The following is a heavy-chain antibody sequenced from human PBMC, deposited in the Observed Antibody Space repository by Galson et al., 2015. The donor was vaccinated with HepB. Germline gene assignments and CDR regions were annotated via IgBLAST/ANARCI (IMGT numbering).Heavy chain of an antibody. Sequence: SLRLSGAASTFIFSTYSMNWGRQAPGKGLEWVSYISSGTTTIYYADSVKGRFTIYRYNTKMSLYLQMNGLRAEDTAVYYCVFHRGNDLKPLDYWGQGTLVTVSS. CDR1: TFIFSTYS. J-gene: IGHJ4*02. CDR3: VFHRGNDLKPLDY. V-gene: IGHV3-48*04. CDR2: ISSGTTTI. D-gene: IGHD4-23*01.